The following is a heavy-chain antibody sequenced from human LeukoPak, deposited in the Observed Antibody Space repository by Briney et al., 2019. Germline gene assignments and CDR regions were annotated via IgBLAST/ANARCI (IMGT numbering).Heavy chain of an antibody. V-gene: IGHV4-59*08. CDR3: ARHRGGRFSGSYCDY. J-gene: IGHJ4*02. D-gene: IGHD1-26*01. CDR2: IYYSGST. Sequence: PSETLSLTCSVSGVSISSYYWSWIRQPPGKGLEWIGYIYYSGSTNYNPSLKSRVTISVDKSKNQFSLNLSSVTAADTAVYYCARHRGGRFSGSYCDYWGQGTLVTVSS. CDR1: GVSISSYY.